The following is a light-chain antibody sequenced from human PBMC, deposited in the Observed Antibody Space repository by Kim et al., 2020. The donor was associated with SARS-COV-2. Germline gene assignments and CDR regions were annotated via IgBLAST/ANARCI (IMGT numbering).Light chain of an antibody. CDR2: GAS. J-gene: IGKJ5*01. CDR3: LQHNTYPIT. Sequence: ASLGDRVTITFRATQDIRNDLGWYQQNPGRAPKRLIYGASSLQSGVPSRFSGSGSGTEFTLTISSLQPEHFATYFFLQHNTYPITFGQGTRLEIK. CDR1: QDIRND. V-gene: IGKV1-17*01.